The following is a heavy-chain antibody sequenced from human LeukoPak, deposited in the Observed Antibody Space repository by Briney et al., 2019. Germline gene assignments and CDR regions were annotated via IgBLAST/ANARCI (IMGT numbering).Heavy chain of an antibody. CDR1: GFTFSSYA. D-gene: IGHD2-15*01. Sequence: GGSLRLSCAASGFTFSSYAMHWVRQAPGKGLEWVAVISYDGSNKYYADSVKGRFTISRDNSKNTLYLQMNSLRAEDTAVYYRARDLGYYWGQGTLVTVSS. CDR2: ISYDGSNK. J-gene: IGHJ4*02. CDR3: ARDLGYY. V-gene: IGHV3-30-3*01.